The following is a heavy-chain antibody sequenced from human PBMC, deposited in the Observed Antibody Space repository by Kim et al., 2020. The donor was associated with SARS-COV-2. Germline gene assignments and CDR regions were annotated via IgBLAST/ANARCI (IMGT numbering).Heavy chain of an antibody. CDR1: GFIFSSYG. J-gene: IGHJ4*02. CDR2: ISNSGRHT. Sequence: GGSLRLSCAASGFIFSSYGMSWFRQAPGKGPEWVAAISNSGRHTYYADSVKGRFTISRDTSKNTLFLQMESLSVEDTAVYYCAKDLFWGQGTLVNVAS. CDR3: AKDLF. V-gene: IGHV3-23*01.